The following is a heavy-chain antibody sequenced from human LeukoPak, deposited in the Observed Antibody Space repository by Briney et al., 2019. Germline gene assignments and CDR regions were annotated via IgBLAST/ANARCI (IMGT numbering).Heavy chain of an antibody. CDR2: ISSSSSYI. Sequence: GGSLRLSCAASGFTFSSYSMNWVRQAPGKGLEWVSSISSSSSYIYYADSVKGRFTISRDNAKNSLYLQMNSLRAEDTAVYYCARVLPADGDIEYWGQGTLVTVSS. CDR3: ARVLPADGDIEY. D-gene: IGHD7-27*01. CDR1: GFTFSSYS. V-gene: IGHV3-21*01. J-gene: IGHJ4*02.